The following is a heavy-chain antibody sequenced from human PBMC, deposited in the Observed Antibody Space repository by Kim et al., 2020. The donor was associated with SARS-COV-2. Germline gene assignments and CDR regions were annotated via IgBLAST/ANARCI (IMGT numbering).Heavy chain of an antibody. Sequence: ASVKVSCKASGYTFTGYYMHWVRQAPGQGLEWMGWINPNSGGTNYAQKFQGRVTMTRDTSISTAYMELSRLRSDDTAVYYCARSERLGELSLGYWGQGTLVTVSS. V-gene: IGHV1-2*02. J-gene: IGHJ4*02. CDR3: ARSERLGELSLGY. CDR1: GYTFTGYY. D-gene: IGHD3-16*02. CDR2: INPNSGGT.